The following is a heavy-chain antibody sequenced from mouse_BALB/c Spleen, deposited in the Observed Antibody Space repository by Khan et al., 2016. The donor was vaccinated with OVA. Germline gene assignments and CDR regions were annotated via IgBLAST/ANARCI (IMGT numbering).Heavy chain of an antibody. V-gene: IGHV3-6*02. CDR1: GYSITSGYY. CDR2: ISYDGSN. D-gene: IGHD2-1*01. J-gene: IGHJ2*01. CDR3: ARDYYGNYYFDY. Sequence: EVQLQESGPGLVKPSQSLSLTCSVTGYSITSGYYWNWIRQFPGNKLEWMGYISYDGSNNYNPSLKIRISITRDTSKNQFFLKLNSVTTEDTATYYCARDYYGNYYFDYWGQGTTLTVSS.